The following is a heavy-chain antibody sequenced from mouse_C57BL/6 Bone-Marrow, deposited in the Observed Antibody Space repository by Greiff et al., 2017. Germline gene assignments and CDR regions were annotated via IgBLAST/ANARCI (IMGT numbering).Heavy chain of an antibody. J-gene: IGHJ4*01. Sequence: QVQLQQSGAELAKPGASVKLSCKASGYTFTSYWMHWVKQRPGQGLEWIGYINPSSGYTKYNQKFKDKATLTADKSSSTAFMQLSSLTYEDSAVYYCAIPSSNCYAMDYWGQGTSVTVSS. CDR1: GYTFTSYW. D-gene: IGHD4-1*01. CDR2: INPSSGYT. CDR3: AIPSSNCYAMDY. V-gene: IGHV1-7*01.